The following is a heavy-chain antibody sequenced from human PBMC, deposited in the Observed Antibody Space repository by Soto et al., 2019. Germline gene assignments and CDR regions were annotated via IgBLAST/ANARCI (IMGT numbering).Heavy chain of an antibody. D-gene: IGHD3-22*01. CDR1: GYTFTSYG. CDR3: ARIYYYDSSGYYVAY. V-gene: IGHV1-18*04. CDR2: ISAYNGNT. J-gene: IGHJ4*02. Sequence: GASVKVSGKASGYTFTSYGISCVRQARGQGLEWMGWISAYNGNTNYAQKRQGRVTITTDTSTSTAYMELRSLSSDDKDVYYCARIYYYDSSGYYVAYWVQGTLVTVS.